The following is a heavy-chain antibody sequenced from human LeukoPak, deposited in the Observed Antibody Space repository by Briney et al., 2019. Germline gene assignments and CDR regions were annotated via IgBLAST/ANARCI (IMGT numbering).Heavy chain of an antibody. V-gene: IGHV3-23*01. Sequence: GGSLRLSCAASGFTFSSYGMSWVRQAPGKGLEWVSAISGSGGSTYYADSVKGRLTISRDNSKNTLYLQMNSLRAEDTAVYYCAKDFYTRTQQLPPLNWFDPWGQGTLVTVSS. CDR3: AKDFYTRTQQLPPLNWFDP. D-gene: IGHD6-13*01. CDR1: GFTFSSYG. CDR2: ISGSGGST. J-gene: IGHJ5*02.